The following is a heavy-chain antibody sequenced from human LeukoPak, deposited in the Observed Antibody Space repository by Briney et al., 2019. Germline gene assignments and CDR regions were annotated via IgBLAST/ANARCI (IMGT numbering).Heavy chain of an antibody. CDR2: ISGSGGST. J-gene: IGHJ6*02. V-gene: IGHV3-23*01. CDR3: AKDGSITIFGVVKSYYYYYGMDV. CDR1: RFTFSSYA. D-gene: IGHD3-3*01. Sequence: GGSLRLSCAASRFTFSSYAMSWVRQAPGKGLEWVSAISGSGGSTYYADSVKGRFTISRDNSKNTLYLQMNSLRAEDTAVYYCAKDGSITIFGVVKSYYYYYGMDVWGQGTTVTVSS.